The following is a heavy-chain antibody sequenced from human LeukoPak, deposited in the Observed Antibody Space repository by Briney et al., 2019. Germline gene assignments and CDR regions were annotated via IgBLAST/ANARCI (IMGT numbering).Heavy chain of an antibody. V-gene: IGHV4-39*01. Sequence: PSETLSLTCTVSGGSISSSSYYWGWIRQPPGKGLEWIGSIHYSGSTYYNPSLKSRLTISVDTSKNQFSLKLSSVTAADTAVYYCARLYCSGGNCYGAFDIWGQGTLVTVSS. CDR1: GGSISSSSYY. D-gene: IGHD2-15*01. J-gene: IGHJ4*02. CDR2: IHYSGST. CDR3: ARLYCSGGNCYGAFDI.